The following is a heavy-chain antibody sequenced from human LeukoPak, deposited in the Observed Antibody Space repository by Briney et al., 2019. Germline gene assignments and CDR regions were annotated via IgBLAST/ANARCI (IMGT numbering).Heavy chain of an antibody. D-gene: IGHD6-6*01. Sequence: AGGSLRLSCAAAGFTFSSYWMHWVRQAPGKGLVWVSRINSDGSSTSYADSVKGRFTISRDNAKNTLYLQMNSLRAEDTAVYYCARDPYSSPYYFDYWGQGTLVTVSS. J-gene: IGHJ4*02. CDR2: INSDGSST. CDR1: GFTFSSYW. V-gene: IGHV3-74*01. CDR3: ARDPYSSPYYFDY.